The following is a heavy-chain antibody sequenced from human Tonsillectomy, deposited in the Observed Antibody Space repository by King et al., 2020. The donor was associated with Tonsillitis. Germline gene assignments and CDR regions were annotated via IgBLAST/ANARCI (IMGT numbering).Heavy chain of an antibody. Sequence: QLVQSGAEVKKPGASVKVACRASGYTFTAYYIHWVRQAPGQGLEWMGWINPTTGATIYAQKFQDRVTMTRDTSITTAYMELSRLRSDDTAVYFCARDIATVTVKYFDYWGQGTLVTVSS. CDR2: INPTTGAT. J-gene: IGHJ4*02. V-gene: IGHV1-2*02. CDR3: ARDIATVTVKYFDY. D-gene: IGHD4-11*01. CDR1: GYTFTAYY.